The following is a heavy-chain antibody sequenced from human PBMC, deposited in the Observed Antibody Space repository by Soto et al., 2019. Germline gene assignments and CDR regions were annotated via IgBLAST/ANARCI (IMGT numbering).Heavy chain of an antibody. CDR3: ARGQKRYCSSTSCPLYYGMDV. V-gene: IGHV4-34*01. J-gene: IGHJ6*02. Sequence: QVQLQQWGAGLLKPSETLSLTCAVYGGSFSGYYWSWIRQPPGKGLEWIGEINHSGSTNYNPSLKSRVTISVDTSKNQFSLKLSSVTAADTAVYYCARGQKRYCSSTSCPLYYGMDVWGQGTTVTVSS. CDR2: INHSGST. CDR1: GGSFSGYY. D-gene: IGHD2-2*01.